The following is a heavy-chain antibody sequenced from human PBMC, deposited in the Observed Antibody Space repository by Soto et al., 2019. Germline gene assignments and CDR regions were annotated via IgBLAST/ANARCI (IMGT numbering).Heavy chain of an antibody. Sequence: QITLKESGPTLVKPTQTLTLTCTVSGISLSTTGVGVAWIRQPPGKALEWLAVIYWADDKEYSPSLKNRLTITKDTSKXXVXXXXXXXXXAXXXXXXXXXXXXRGXXPNPFDYWGQGTPVTVSS. D-gene: IGHD3-10*01. V-gene: IGHV2-5*02. J-gene: IGHJ4*02. CDR1: GISLSTTGVG. CDR3: XXXXXRGXXPNPFDY. CDR2: IYWADDK.